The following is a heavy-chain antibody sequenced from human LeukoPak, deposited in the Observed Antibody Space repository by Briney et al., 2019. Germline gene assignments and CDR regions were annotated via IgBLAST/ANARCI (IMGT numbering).Heavy chain of an antibody. V-gene: IGHV1-2*06. D-gene: IGHD6-6*01. Sequence: ASVKVSCKASGYTFTAYYMHWVRQAPGQGLEWMGRISPNSGGTNYAQRFQGRVTITRDASISTAYMELSRLRSDDTAVYYCARDDSSSSQLDYWGQGTLVTVS. J-gene: IGHJ4*02. CDR1: GYTFTAYY. CDR2: ISPNSGGT. CDR3: ARDDSSSSQLDY.